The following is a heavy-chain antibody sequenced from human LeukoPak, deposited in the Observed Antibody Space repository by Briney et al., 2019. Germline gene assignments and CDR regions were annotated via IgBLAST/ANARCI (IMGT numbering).Heavy chain of an antibody. CDR1: GFTFSDYY. D-gene: IGHD6-6*01. CDR3: ARSRSTSSELNY. CDR2: ISSSGSTI. Sequence: PGGSLRLSCAASGFTFSDYYMRGIRQAPGKGREGGSYISSSGSTIYYADSVKCRFTISRDNAENSMYLQMNSLRADDTAVYYCARSRSTSSELNYWGQGTLVTASS. V-gene: IGHV3-11*01. J-gene: IGHJ4*02.